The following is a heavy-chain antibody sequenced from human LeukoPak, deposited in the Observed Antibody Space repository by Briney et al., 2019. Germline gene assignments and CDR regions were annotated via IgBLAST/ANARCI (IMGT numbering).Heavy chain of an antibody. J-gene: IGHJ5*02. Sequence: ASVKVSCKASGYTFNGHYMHWVRQAPGQGLEWMGWINPNSGGTNYAQKFQGRVTMTTDTSTSTVYMEVRGLRSDDTAMYYCARDVGITVADSFDPWGQGTLVTVSS. CDR1: GYTFNGHY. D-gene: IGHD6-13*01. CDR3: ARDVGITVADSFDP. V-gene: IGHV1-2*02. CDR2: INPNSGGT.